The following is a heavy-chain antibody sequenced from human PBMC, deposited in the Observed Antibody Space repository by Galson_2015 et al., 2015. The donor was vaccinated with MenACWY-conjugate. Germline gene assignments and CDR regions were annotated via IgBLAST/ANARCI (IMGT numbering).Heavy chain of an antibody. CDR2: ISNTGGT. V-gene: IGHV4-59*03. CDR3: ANTHPYSTSYGNYFGP. Sequence: ATLSLACAVSGASISSSYWSWLRQSPGKGLEWIGYISNTGGTNYNPSLKSRVTISVDRSKNQLSLKLNSVTAAYTAIYFCANTHPYSTSYGNYFGPWGQGTLVTVSS. D-gene: IGHD6-6*01. CDR1: GASISSSY. J-gene: IGHJ5*02.